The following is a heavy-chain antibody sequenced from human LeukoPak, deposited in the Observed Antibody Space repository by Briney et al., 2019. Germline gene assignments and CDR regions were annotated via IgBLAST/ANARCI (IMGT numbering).Heavy chain of an antibody. Sequence: GGSLRLSCAAYGFTFSSYSMNWVRQAPGKGLEWVSSISSSTSYKYYTDSVKGRVTISRDNAKNSLYLQMNSLRAEDTAVYYCARAREAAAGPDAFDIWGQGTMVTVSS. CDR1: GFTFSSYS. CDR2: ISSSTSYK. CDR3: ARAREAAAGPDAFDI. J-gene: IGHJ3*02. V-gene: IGHV3-21*01. D-gene: IGHD6-13*01.